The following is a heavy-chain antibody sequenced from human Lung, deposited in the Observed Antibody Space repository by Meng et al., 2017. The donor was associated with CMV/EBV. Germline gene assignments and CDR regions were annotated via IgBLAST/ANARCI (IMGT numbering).Heavy chain of an antibody. CDR1: GFTVSSNY. CDR2: IYSGGST. Sequence: GGSXRLXCAASGFTVSSNYMSWVRQAPGKGLEWVSVIYSGGSTYYADSMKGRFTISRDNSKNTLYLQMNSLRAEDTAVYYCARGRGSSWYVFVYWGQGNVVTVSS. D-gene: IGHD6-13*01. V-gene: IGHV3-53*01. CDR3: ARGRGSSWYVFVY. J-gene: IGHJ4*02.